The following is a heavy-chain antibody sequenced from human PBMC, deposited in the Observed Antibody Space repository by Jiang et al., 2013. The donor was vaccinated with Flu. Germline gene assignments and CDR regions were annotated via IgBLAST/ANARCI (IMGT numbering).Heavy chain of an antibody. CDR2: INHSGST. D-gene: IGHD6-13*01. J-gene: IGHJ4*02. Sequence: VLLKPSETLSLTCAVYGGSFSGYYWSWIRQPPGKGLEWIGEINHSGSTNYNPSLKSRVTISVDTSKNQFSLKLSSVTAADTAVYYCARSPRGGYSSSWYNYWGQGTLVTVSS. CDR1: GGSFSGYY. V-gene: IGHV4-34*01. CDR3: ARSPRGGYSSSWYNY.